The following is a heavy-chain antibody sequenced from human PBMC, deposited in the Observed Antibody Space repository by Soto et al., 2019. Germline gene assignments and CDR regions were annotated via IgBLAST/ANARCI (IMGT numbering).Heavy chain of an antibody. D-gene: IGHD2-21*02. V-gene: IGHV2-5*02. CDR3: AHTSRGGNSACFDY. J-gene: IGHJ4*02. CDR2: IYWDDDK. CDR1: GFSLSTSRVG. Sequence: QITLKESGPTLVQPTQTLTLTCTFSGFSLSTSRVGVGWIRQPPGKALEWLALIYWDDDKRYSPSLKTRLTITKDTSKNQVVLTMTNTDPVDTATYYCAHTSRGGNSACFDYWGQGTLVTVSS.